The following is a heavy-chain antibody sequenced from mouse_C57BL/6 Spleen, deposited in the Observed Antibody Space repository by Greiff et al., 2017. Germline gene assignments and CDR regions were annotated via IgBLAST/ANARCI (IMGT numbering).Heavy chain of an antibody. CDR1: EYEFPSHD. CDR3: ARHDYSEAWFAY. D-gene: IGHD2-12*01. CDR2: INSDGGST. J-gene: IGHJ3*01. Sequence: VQLKESGAGLVQPGASLKLSCESNEYEFPSHDMSWVRKTPEKRLELVAAINSDGGSTYYPDNMERRFIISRDNTKTTLYLQMSSLRSEDTALYYCARHDYSEAWFAYWGQGTLVTVSA. V-gene: IGHV5-2*01.